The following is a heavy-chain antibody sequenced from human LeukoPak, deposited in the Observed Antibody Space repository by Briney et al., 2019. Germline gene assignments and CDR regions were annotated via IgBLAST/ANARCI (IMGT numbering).Heavy chain of an antibody. Sequence: ASVTVPCKASGYTFTGYYMHWVRQAPGQGLERMGWINPNSGGTNYAQKFQGWVTMTRDTSISTAYMELSRLRSDDTAVYYCARGGAYYYDSSTMNWFDPWGQGTLVTVSS. V-gene: IGHV1-2*04. D-gene: IGHD3-22*01. CDR3: ARGGAYYYDSSTMNWFDP. CDR2: INPNSGGT. J-gene: IGHJ5*02. CDR1: GYTFTGYY.